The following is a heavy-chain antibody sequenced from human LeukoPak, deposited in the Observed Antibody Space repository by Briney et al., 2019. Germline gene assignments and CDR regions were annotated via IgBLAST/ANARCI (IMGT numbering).Heavy chain of an antibody. V-gene: IGHV4-59*01. D-gene: IGHD2-2*01. J-gene: IGHJ4*02. Sequence: SETLSLTCTVSGGSISSYYWSWIRQPPGKGLEWIGYIYYSGSTNYNPSLKSRVTISVDTSKDQFSLKLSSVTAADTAVYYCARLGCTSTSCPLDYWGQGTLVTVSS. CDR2: IYYSGST. CDR3: ARLGCTSTSCPLDY. CDR1: GGSISSYY.